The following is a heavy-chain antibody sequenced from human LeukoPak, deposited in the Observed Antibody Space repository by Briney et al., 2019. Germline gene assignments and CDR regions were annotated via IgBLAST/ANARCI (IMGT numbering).Heavy chain of an antibody. J-gene: IGHJ4*02. V-gene: IGHV3-23*01. CDR1: GFTFSSYA. CDR2: ISGSGGST. CDR3: AKDLGYDSSGYYDY. Sequence: PGGSLRLSCAASGFTFSSYAMSWVRQAPGKGLEWVSAISGSGGSTYYADSVKGRFTISRDNSKNTLYLQMNSLRAEDTAVYYCAKDLGYDSSGYYDYWGQGTLVTVSS. D-gene: IGHD3-22*01.